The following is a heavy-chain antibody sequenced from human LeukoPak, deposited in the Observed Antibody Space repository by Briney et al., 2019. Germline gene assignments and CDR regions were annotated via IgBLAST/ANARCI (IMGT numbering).Heavy chain of an antibody. CDR1: GFTFEDYA. J-gene: IGHJ5*02. CDR3: AKDGAPAAIMSGEDNWFDP. V-gene: IGHV3-43D*04. Sequence: GGSLRLSCAAPGFTFEDYAMHWVRQAPGKGLEWVSLISWDGGSTYYADSVKGRFTISRDNSKNSLYLQINSLRAEDTALYYCAKDGAPAAIMSGEDNWFDPWGQGTLVTVSS. CDR2: ISWDGGST. D-gene: IGHD2-2*01.